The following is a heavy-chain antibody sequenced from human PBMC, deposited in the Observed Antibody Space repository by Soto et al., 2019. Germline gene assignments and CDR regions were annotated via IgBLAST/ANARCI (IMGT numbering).Heavy chain of an antibody. CDR2: ISGSGGST. CDR1: GFTFSSYA. Sequence: GGSLRLSCAASGFTFSSYAMSWVRQAPGKGLERVSAISGSGGSTYYADSVKGRFTISRDNSKNTLYLQMNSLRAEDTAVYYCAKDLRDYGDYAWGQGTLVTVSS. V-gene: IGHV3-23*01. CDR3: AKDLRDYGDYA. J-gene: IGHJ5*02. D-gene: IGHD4-17*01.